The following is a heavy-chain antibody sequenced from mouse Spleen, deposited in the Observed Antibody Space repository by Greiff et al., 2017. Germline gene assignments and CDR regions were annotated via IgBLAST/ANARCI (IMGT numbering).Heavy chain of an antibody. CDR3: ARHGIYYDYFYAMDD. D-gene: IGHD2-4*01. CDR2: ISNGGGNT. V-gene: IGHV5-12*01. Sequence: EVMLVESGGGLVQPGGSLKLSCAASGFTFSDYYMYWVRQTPEKRLEWVAYISNGGGNTYYPDTVKGRFTISRDNAKNTLYLQMSRLKSEDTAMYYCARHGIYYDYFYAMDDWGQGTSVTVSS. CDR1: GFTFSDYY. J-gene: IGHJ4*01.